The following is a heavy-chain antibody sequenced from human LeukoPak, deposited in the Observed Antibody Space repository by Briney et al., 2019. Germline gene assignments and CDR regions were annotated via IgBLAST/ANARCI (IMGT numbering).Heavy chain of an antibody. CDR3: ARARSVTMIVVDTGYYYNMDV. CDR2: PRAYNGNT. J-gene: IGHJ6*03. CDR1: GCTFTNYG. D-gene: IGHD3-22*01. V-gene: IGHV1-18*01. Sequence: GAAVKVSCKPSGCTFTNYGIRWVGQAPAQGREGMAWPRAYNGNTNSAQKLQGRVTMTTDTSTSTAYLELRSLRSDDTAVYYCARARSVTMIVVDTGYYYNMDVWGKGTTVTVSS.